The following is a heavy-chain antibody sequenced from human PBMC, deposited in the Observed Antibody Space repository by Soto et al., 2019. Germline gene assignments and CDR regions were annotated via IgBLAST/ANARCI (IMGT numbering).Heavy chain of an antibody. J-gene: IGHJ4*02. V-gene: IGHV1-18*01. Sequence: QVQLVQSGAEVKKPGASVKVSCKASGYTFTSYGLSWVRQAPGQGLEWMGWISAYNGDTNYAQKXXGXXTVTTDTSTSTAYMELRSLRSDDTAVYYCARVGSYFFGSDYWGQGTLVTVSS. CDR2: ISAYNGDT. D-gene: IGHD1-26*01. CDR3: ARVGSYFFGSDY. CDR1: GYTFTSYG.